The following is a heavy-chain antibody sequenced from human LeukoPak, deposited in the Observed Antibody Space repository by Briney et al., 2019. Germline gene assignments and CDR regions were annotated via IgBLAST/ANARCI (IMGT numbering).Heavy chain of an antibody. J-gene: IGHJ6*03. CDR1: GFTFFDYG. CDR3: AREGSSSWGYYMDV. V-gene: IGHV3-20*04. Sequence: GGSLRLSCAASGFTFFDYGMSWVRQAPGKGLEWVSGINWNGGSTGYADSVKGRFTISRDNAKNSLYLQMNSLRAEDTALYYCAREGSSSWGYYMDVWGKGTTVTVSS. D-gene: IGHD6-6*01. CDR2: INWNGGST.